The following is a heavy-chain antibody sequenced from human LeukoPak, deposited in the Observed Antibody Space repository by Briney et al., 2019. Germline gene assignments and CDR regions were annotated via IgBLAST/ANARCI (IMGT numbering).Heavy chain of an antibody. J-gene: IGHJ4*02. V-gene: IGHV1-69*05. Sequence: GASVKVSCKASGGTFSSYAISWVRQAPGQGLEWMGRIIPIFGTANYAQKFQGRVTITTDESTSTAYMELSSLRPEDTAVYYCATQLNYYYGSGSPGIFDYWGQGTLVTVSS. CDR3: ATQLNYYYGSGSPGIFDY. D-gene: IGHD3-10*01. CDR1: GGTFSSYA. CDR2: IIPIFGTA.